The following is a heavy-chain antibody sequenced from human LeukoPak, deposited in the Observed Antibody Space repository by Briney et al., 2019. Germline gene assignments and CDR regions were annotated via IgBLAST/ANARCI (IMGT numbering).Heavy chain of an antibody. CDR2: INPNNGGT. J-gene: IGHJ5*02. CDR3: ARACSGGICYSDNWLDP. D-gene: IGHD2-15*01. CDR1: GYTFTDYY. V-gene: IGHV1-2*06. Sequence: ASVKVSCKVSGYTFTDYYMHWVQQAPGQGLEWMGRINPNNGGTNYAQKFQGRVTMTRDTSITTAYMELGSLKSDDTAVYYCARACSGGICYSDNWLDPWGQGTLVTVTS.